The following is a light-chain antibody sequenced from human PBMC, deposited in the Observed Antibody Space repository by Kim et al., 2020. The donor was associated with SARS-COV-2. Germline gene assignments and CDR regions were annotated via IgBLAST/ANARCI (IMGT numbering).Light chain of an antibody. Sequence: LSPGESATLSCRASQSVINSYLAWYQQKPGQAPRLLIYGTIIRATGISERFSGSGSGTDFTLYISRLEPEDSAVYFCQQYGTSPYTFGLGTKLEI. CDR2: GTI. J-gene: IGKJ2*01. CDR3: QQYGTSPYT. CDR1: QSVINSY. V-gene: IGKV3-20*01.